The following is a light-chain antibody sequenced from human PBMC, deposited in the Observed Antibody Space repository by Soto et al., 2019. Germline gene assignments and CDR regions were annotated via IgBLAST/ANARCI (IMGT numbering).Light chain of an antibody. V-gene: IGKV1-39*01. J-gene: IGKJ4*01. CDR3: QQSYMTPLT. CDR2: AAS. Sequence: DIQMTQSPSSXSASVGDRVNITCRASQNMRTYLSWYQQKPGKAPKLLIYAASTLQVGVPVRFSGSGSGTEFTLTNSSLQPEDFASYYCQQSYMTPLTFGGGTKVDIK. CDR1: QNMRTY.